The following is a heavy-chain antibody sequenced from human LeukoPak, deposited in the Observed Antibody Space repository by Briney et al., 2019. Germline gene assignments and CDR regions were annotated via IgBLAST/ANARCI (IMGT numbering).Heavy chain of an antibody. Sequence: ASVKVSCKASGYTFTSYDINWVRQATGQGLEWMGWMNPNSGNTGYAQKLQGRVTMTEDTSTDTAYMELSSLRFEDTAVYYCATEIFGVVIGGLAYDIWGQGTMVTVSS. V-gene: IGHV1-8*01. J-gene: IGHJ3*02. CDR1: GYTFTSYD. D-gene: IGHD3-3*01. CDR3: ATEIFGVVIGGLAYDI. CDR2: MNPNSGNT.